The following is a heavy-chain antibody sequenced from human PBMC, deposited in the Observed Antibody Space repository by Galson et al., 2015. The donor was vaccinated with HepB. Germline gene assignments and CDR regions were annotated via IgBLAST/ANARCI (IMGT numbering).Heavy chain of an antibody. Sequence: SLRLSCAASGFAFSSNYMSWVRQAPGKGLECVSVIYSGGTTYYADSVKGRFTISRDNPKNTLYLQMNSLRADDTAVYYCARGYYGDYAIDYWGQGTLVTVSS. CDR1: GFAFSSNY. V-gene: IGHV3-53*01. CDR3: ARGYYGDYAIDY. J-gene: IGHJ4*02. D-gene: IGHD4-17*01. CDR2: IYSGGTT.